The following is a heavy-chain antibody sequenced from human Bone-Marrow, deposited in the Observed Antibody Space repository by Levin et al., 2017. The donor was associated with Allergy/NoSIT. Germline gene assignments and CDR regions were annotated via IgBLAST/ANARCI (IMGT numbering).Heavy chain of an antibody. J-gene: IGHJ4*02. CDR3: AKKKWDGCFDS. CDR2: IYYTGRT. D-gene: IGHD1-26*01. V-gene: IGHV4-59*02. CDR1: GASVSSYY. Sequence: SETLSLTCSVSGASVSSYYWSWIRQPPGKGLEWIGYIYYTGRTIYNPSLESRVTISVDTSKNQFSLRLSSVTAADTAVYYCAKKKWDGCFDSWGQGTLVTVSS.